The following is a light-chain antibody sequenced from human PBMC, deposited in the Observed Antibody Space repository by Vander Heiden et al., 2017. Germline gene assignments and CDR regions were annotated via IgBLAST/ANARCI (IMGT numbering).Light chain of an antibody. CDR1: SGINVGTYS. CDR3: LNWNSSAVV. Sequence: QAVLTQPSSLSASPGASASLTCTLRSGINVGTYSIYWYQQKPGSPPQYPLRFKSDPDKQQGSGVPSRFSGSKYASATAVTLLMSGLQAEDEYYYYCLNWNSSAVVFGTGTKLTVL. V-gene: IGLV5-45*02. J-gene: IGLJ2*01. CDR2: FKSDPDK.